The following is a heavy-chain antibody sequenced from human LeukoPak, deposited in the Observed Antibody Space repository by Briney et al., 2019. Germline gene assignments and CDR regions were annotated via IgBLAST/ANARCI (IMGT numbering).Heavy chain of an antibody. CDR3: ARRAGDYSHPYDY. CDR1: GFTVSSSY. D-gene: IGHD3-22*01. Sequence: PGGSLRLSCAASGFTVSSSYMSWVRQAPGKGLEWVSVIYSGGSTYYADSVKGRFTISRDNSKNILYLQMNSLRAEDMAVYYCARRAGDYSHPYDYWGQGILVTVSS. V-gene: IGHV3-53*01. CDR2: IYSGGST. J-gene: IGHJ4*02.